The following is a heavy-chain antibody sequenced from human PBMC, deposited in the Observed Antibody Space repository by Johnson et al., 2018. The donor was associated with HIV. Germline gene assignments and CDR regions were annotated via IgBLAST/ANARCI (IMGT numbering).Heavy chain of an antibody. V-gene: IGHV3-NL1*01. Sequence: QVQLVESGGDLVKPGGSLRLSCAASGFTFSSYGMHWVRQAPGKGLEWVAVISSDGSIYYADSVKGRDNISRDNCKNTVYMQMNSLRAEDTAVYYCAKVLIVATGERAFDIWGQGTMVTVSS. CDR2: ISSDGSI. CDR1: GFTFSSYG. CDR3: AKVLIVATGERAFDI. D-gene: IGHD5-12*01. J-gene: IGHJ3*02.